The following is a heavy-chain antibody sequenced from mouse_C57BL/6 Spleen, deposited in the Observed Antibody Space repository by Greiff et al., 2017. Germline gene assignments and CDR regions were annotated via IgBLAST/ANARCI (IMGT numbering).Heavy chain of an antibody. V-gene: IGHV1-80*01. D-gene: IGHD3-3*01. CDR3: ARGGDLAWFAY. J-gene: IGHJ3*01. Sequence: VKLQESGAELVKPGASVKISCKASGYAFSSYWMNWVKQRPGKGLEWIGQIYPGDGDTNYNGKFKGKATLTADKSSSTAYMQLSSLTSEDSAVYFCARGGDLAWFAYWGQGTLVTVSA. CDR2: IYPGDGDT. CDR1: GYAFSSYW.